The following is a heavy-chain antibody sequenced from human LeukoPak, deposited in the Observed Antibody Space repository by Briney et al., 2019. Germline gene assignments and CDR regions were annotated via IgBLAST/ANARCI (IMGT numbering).Heavy chain of an antibody. CDR1: GGSISSGGYY. Sequence: SETLSLTCTVSGGSISSGGYYWSWIRQHPGKGLEWIGYIYYSGSTYYNPSLKSRVTISVDTSKNQFSLKLSSVTAADTAVYYCAGFSNDYNNAYHDYWGQGTLVTVSS. CDR2: IYYSGST. CDR3: AGFSNDYNNAYHDY. D-gene: IGHD4-11*01. J-gene: IGHJ4*02. V-gene: IGHV4-31*03.